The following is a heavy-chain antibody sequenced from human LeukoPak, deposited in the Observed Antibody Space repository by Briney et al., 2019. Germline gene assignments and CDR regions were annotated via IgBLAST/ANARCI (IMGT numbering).Heavy chain of an antibody. CDR1: GFTFGSYG. V-gene: IGHV3-30*18. Sequence: GRSLRLSCAASGFTFGSYGIHWVRQAPGKGLEWVAVISYDGSNEYYGDSVKGRFTISRVNSKNTLYLQMNSLRAEDTAVYYCAKGLAVAGHFDYWGQGTLVTVSS. J-gene: IGHJ4*02. D-gene: IGHD6-19*01. CDR3: AKGLAVAGHFDY. CDR2: ISYDGSNE.